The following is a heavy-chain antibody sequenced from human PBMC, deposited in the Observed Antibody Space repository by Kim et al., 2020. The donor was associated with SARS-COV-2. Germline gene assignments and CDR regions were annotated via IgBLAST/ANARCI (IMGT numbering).Heavy chain of an antibody. D-gene: IGHD3-22*01. CDR2: IIPIFGTA. CDR3: ARDKRGSYYYDSSGYFS. V-gene: IGHV1-69*13. J-gene: IGHJ5*02. Sequence: SVKVSCKASGGTFSSYAISWVRQAPGQGLEWMGGIIPIFGTANYAQKFQGRVTITADESTSTAYMELSSLRSEDTAVYYCARDKRGSYYYDSSGYFSWGQGTLVTVSS. CDR1: GGTFSSYA.